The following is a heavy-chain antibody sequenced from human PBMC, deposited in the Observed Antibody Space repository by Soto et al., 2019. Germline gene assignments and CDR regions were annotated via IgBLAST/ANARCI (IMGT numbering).Heavy chain of an antibody. V-gene: IGHV3-30*03. D-gene: IGHD6-19*01. CDR3: ARDRGDSSGWYVDY. J-gene: IGHJ4*02. CDR1: GFTFSSYG. CDR2: ISYDGSNK. Sequence: GGSLRLSCAASGFTFSSYGMHWVRQAPGKGLEWVAVISYDGSNKYYADSVKGRFTISRDNSKNTLYLQMNSLRAEDTAVYYCARDRGDSSGWYVDYWGQGTLVTVSS.